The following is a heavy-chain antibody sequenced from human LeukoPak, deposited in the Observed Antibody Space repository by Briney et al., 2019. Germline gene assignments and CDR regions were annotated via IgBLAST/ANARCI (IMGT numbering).Heavy chain of an antibody. Sequence: SETLSLTCAVSGYSISSGYYWGWIRQPPGKGLEWIGSIYHSGSTYYNPSLKSRVTISVDTSKSQFSLKLSSVTAADTAVYYCARGRGGTEAFDIWGQGTMVTVSS. V-gene: IGHV4-38-2*01. D-gene: IGHD1-1*01. CDR1: GYSISSGYY. CDR3: ARGRGGTEAFDI. J-gene: IGHJ3*02. CDR2: IYHSGST.